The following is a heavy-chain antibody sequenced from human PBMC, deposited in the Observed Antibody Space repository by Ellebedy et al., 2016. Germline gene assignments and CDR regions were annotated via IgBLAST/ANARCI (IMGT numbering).Heavy chain of an antibody. CDR3: ASRPNWYFDL. CDR1: GGSVRSSSYY. CDR2: MYYRGST. J-gene: IGHJ2*01. V-gene: IGHV4-39*01. Sequence: SETLSLXCTVSGGSVRSSSYYWDWIRQPPGKGLEWIGSMYYRGSTNYNPSLKSRVTISVDTSKNQFSLKLTSATAADTAVYYCASRPNWYFDLWGRGTLVTVSS.